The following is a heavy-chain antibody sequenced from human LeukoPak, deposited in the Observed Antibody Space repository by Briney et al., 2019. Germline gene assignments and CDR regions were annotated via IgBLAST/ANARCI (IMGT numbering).Heavy chain of an antibody. CDR2: IWFDGTDK. Sequence: PGRSLRLSCAASGFTFSNHGFHWVRQAPGKGLEWVALIWFDGTDKIYADSVKGRFTISRDDSRNTLYLQMNSLRAEDTALYYCAKDIAPSPGILTGYYYYGMDVWGQGTTVTVSS. CDR3: AKDIAPSPGILTGYYYYGMDV. CDR1: GFTFSNHG. V-gene: IGHV3-33*06. J-gene: IGHJ6*02. D-gene: IGHD3-9*01.